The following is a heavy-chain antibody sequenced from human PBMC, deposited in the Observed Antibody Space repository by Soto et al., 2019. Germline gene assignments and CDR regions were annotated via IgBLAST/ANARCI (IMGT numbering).Heavy chain of an antibody. CDR2: ISDSGST. Sequence: PSETLSLTCTVSGGSISGGGYYWSWIRQPPGKGLEWLGYISDSGSTYYNPSLKSRLTISVDTSKNQFSLKLYSLTAADTAVYYCARARPRDYAILTALDYWGQGTLVTVSS. V-gene: IGHV4-31*03. CDR1: GGSISGGGYY. CDR3: ARARPRDYAILTALDY. D-gene: IGHD3-9*01. J-gene: IGHJ4*02.